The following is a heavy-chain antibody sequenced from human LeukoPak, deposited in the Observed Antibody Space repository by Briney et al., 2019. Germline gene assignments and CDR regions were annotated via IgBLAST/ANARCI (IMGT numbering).Heavy chain of an antibody. J-gene: IGHJ4*02. CDR2: INSDGSST. CDR1: GFTFSSYW. D-gene: IGHD3-22*01. V-gene: IGHV3-74*01. CDR3: ARAADSSGYYDY. Sequence: GGSLRLSCAASGFTFSSYWMHWVRQAPGKGLVWVSRINSDGSSTSYADSVKGRFTISRDNAKNTLYLQMNSLRAEDTAVYYYARAADSSGYYDYWGQGTLVTVSS.